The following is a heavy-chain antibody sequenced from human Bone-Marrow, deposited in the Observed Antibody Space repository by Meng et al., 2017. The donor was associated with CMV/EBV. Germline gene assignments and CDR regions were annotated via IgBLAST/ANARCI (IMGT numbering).Heavy chain of an antibody. CDR3: ARDYTGVTMIVVVIPSDYYYGMDA. D-gene: IGHD3-22*01. Sequence: GGSLRLSCAASGFTFSSYAMHWVRQAPGKGLEWVAVISYDGSNKYYADSVKGRFTISRDNSKNTLYLQMNSLRAEDTAVYYCARDYTGVTMIVVVIPSDYYYGMDAWGQGTTVTVSS. CDR2: ISYDGSNK. V-gene: IGHV3-30-3*01. J-gene: IGHJ6*02. CDR1: GFTFSSYA.